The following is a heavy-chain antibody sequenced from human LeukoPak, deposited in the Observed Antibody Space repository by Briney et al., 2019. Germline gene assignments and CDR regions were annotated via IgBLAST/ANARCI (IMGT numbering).Heavy chain of an antibody. D-gene: IGHD3-22*01. V-gene: IGHV4-61*09. Sequence: SEALSLTCTVSDGSISSGMYYWSWIRQPAGKGLEWIGHIYTSGSTNYNPSLKSRVTISVDTSKNQFSLKLSSVTAADTAVYYCARDGDYYDTSGYTLDNWGQGTLVTVSS. J-gene: IGHJ4*02. CDR1: DGSISSGMYY. CDR3: ARDGDYYDTSGYTLDN. CDR2: IYTSGST.